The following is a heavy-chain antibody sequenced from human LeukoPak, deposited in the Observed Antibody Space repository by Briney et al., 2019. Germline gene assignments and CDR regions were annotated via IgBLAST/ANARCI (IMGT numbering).Heavy chain of an antibody. J-gene: IGHJ4*02. Sequence: GESLRLSCAASGFTVRSNYMSWVRQAPGKGLEWVSVISSGGSTYCADSVKGRFTILRDNSKNTLYLQMKSMRAEDTALYYCSRDRMGTKSFDYWGQGTLVTVSS. CDR3: SRDRMGTKSFDY. D-gene: IGHD5-24*01. CDR1: GFTVRSNY. V-gene: IGHV3-66*01. CDR2: ISSGGST.